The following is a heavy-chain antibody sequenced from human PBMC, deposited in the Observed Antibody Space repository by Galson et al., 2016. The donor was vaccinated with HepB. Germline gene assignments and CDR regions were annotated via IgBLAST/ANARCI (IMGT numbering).Heavy chain of an antibody. D-gene: IGHD3-3*01. CDR2: IYDSGGT. J-gene: IGHJ4*02. CDR3: ARVVTFGVVTPSLHFDY. Sequence: SETLSLTCAVSGDSISSRNWWSWVRQPPGKGLEWIGEIYDSGGTNYNPSLKSRVSISVDKSKNQFSLKLTSVTAADTAIYYCARVVTFGVVTPSLHFDYWGPGTLVTVSS. V-gene: IGHV4-4*02. CDR1: GDSISSRNW.